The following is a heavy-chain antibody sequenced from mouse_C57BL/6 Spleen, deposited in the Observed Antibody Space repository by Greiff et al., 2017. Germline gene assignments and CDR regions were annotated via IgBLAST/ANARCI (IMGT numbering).Heavy chain of an antibody. CDR3: AKSGQYYGSSHYAMDY. V-gene: IGHV2-5*01. J-gene: IGHJ4*01. CDR1: GFSLTSYG. D-gene: IGHD1-1*01. CDR2: LWRGGST. Sequence: QVQLQQSGPGLVQPSQSLSITCTVSGFSLTSYGVHWVRQSPGKGLEWLGVLWRGGSTDYTAAFMSRLSITKDNSKSQVFFKMKSLQADDTAIYYCAKSGQYYGSSHYAMDYWGQGTSGTVST.